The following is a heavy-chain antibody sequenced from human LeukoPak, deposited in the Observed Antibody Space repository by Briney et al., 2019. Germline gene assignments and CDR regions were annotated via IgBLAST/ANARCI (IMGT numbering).Heavy chain of an antibody. D-gene: IGHD3-22*01. Sequence: GASVKVSCKASGGTFSSYAISWVRQAPGQGLEWMGGIIPIFGTANYAQKFQGRVTITADESTSTDYMELSSLRSDDTAVYYCYYRVSSGYLTWGQGTLVAVSS. J-gene: IGHJ4*02. V-gene: IGHV1-69*13. CDR1: GGTFSSYA. CDR2: IIPIFGTA. CDR3: YYRVSSGYLT.